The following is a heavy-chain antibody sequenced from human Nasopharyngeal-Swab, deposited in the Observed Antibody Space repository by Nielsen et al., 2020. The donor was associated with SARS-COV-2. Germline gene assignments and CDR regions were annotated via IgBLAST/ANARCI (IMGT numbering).Heavy chain of an antibody. D-gene: IGHD4-17*01. CDR3: AFTVGDDYGDYIEDY. CDR1: VCTFSSYA. CDR2: IGPIFGTA. Sequence: SSVTVSCLSSVCTFSSYASLSLRPPPGQQLEWMRGIGPIFGTANYAQKFQGRVTITADESTSTAYMELSSLRSEDTAVYYCAFTVGDDYGDYIEDYWGKGTLVTVSS. J-gene: IGHJ4*02. V-gene: IGHV1-69*13.